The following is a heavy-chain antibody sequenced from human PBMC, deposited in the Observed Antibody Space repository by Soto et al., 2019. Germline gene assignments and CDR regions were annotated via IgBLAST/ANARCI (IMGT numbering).Heavy chain of an antibody. CDR3: ARNTYFDS. V-gene: IGHV3-30-3*01. CDR1: GFTFSNYA. Sequence: QVQLVESGGGVVQPGRSLRLSCPASGFTFSNYAMHWVRQAPGKGLEWVALISYDGSNEYYAASVKGRFTISRDNSKNTLYLQMNSLRAEDTAVYYCARNTYFDSWGQGTLVTVSS. J-gene: IGHJ4*02. CDR2: ISYDGSNE.